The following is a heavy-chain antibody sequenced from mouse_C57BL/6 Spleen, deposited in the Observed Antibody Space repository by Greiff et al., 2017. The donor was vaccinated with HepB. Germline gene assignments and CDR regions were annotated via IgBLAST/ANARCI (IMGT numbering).Heavy chain of an antibody. J-gene: IGHJ3*01. CDR1: GYTFTSYW. Sequence: QVQLKQPGAELVRPGSSVKLSCKASGYTFTSYWMHWVKQRPIQGLEWIGNIDPSDSETHYNQKFKDKATLTVDKSSSTAYMQLSSLTSEDSAVYYCASPLDYGSSWFAYWGQGTLVTVSA. D-gene: IGHD1-1*01. CDR2: IDPSDSET. CDR3: ASPLDYGSSWFAY. V-gene: IGHV1-52*01.